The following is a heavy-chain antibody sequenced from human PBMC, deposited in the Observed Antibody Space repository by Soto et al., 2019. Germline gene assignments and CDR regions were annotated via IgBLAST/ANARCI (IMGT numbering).Heavy chain of an antibody. Sequence: TLSLTCTVSGGSISSGGYYWSWIRQHPGKGLEWIGYIYYSGSTYYNPSLKSRVTISVDTSKNQFSLKLSSVTAADTAVYYCARMVAARHLDPWGQGTLVTVSS. J-gene: IGHJ5*02. D-gene: IGHD6-6*01. CDR3: ARMVAARHLDP. CDR2: IYYSGST. V-gene: IGHV4-31*03. CDR1: GGSISSGGYY.